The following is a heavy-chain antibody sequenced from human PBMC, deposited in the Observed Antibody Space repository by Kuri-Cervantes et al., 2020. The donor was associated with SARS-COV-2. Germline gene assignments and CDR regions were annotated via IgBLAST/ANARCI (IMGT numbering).Heavy chain of an antibody. D-gene: IGHD2-15*01. J-gene: IGHJ6*02. CDR2: IYYSGST. Sequence: SETLSLTCTVSGRSISSYYWSWIRQPPGKGLEWIGYIYYSGSTNYNPSLKSRVTISVDTSKNQFSLKLSSVTAADTAVYYCARGDCSGGSCYGMDVWGQGTTVTVSS. CDR3: ARGDCSGGSCYGMDV. CDR1: GRSISSYY. V-gene: IGHV4-59*01.